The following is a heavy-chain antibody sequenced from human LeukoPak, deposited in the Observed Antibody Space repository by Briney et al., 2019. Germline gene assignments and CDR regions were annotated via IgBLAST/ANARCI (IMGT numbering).Heavy chain of an antibody. CDR3: ARGGSGWFRWFDP. V-gene: IGHV3-30*04. CDR2: ISYDGSNK. CDR1: GFTFSSYA. Sequence: GWSLRLSCAASGFTFSSYAMHWVRQAPGKGLEWVAVISYDGSNKYYADSVKGRFTISRDNSKNTLYLQMNSLRAEDTAVYYCARGGSGWFRWFDPWGQGTLVTVSS. J-gene: IGHJ5*02. D-gene: IGHD6-19*01.